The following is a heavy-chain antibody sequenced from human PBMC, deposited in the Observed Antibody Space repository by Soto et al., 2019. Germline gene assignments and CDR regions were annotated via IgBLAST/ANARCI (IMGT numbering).Heavy chain of an antibody. CDR2: IRRNAYGGTT. CDR1: GFTFSNAW. D-gene: IGHD3-16*01. J-gene: IGHJ4*02. CDR3: TRASSLDFDF. V-gene: IGHV3-15*01. Sequence: GGSLRLSCAASGFTFSNAWMSWVRQAPGKGLEWVGRIRRNAYGGTTDYAASVKGRFTISRDDSKSIAYLQMNSLRTEDTALYYCTRASSLDFDFWGQGTLVTVSS.